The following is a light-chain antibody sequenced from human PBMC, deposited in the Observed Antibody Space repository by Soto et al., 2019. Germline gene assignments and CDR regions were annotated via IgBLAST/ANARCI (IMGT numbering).Light chain of an antibody. Sequence: DIVMTQSPDSLAVSLGERATINCKSSQSVLYSSNDKNYLAWYPPTPGQPPQXXIYWASTRDSGVPDRFSCSEAGTDCTRTISSLQAEDVAVDYCQQYYTTRWTFGQGTQVDIK. CDR1: QSVLYSSNDKNY. CDR3: QQYYTTRWT. J-gene: IGKJ1*01. CDR2: WAS. V-gene: IGKV4-1*01.